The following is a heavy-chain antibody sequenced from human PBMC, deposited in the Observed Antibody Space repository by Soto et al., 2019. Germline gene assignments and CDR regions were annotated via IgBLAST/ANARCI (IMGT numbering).Heavy chain of an antibody. Sequence: QVQLQQWGAGLLKPSETLSLTCAVYGGSFSGYYWSWIRQPPGKGLEWIGEINHSGSTNYNPSLKSRVTISVDTFKNQFSLKLSSVTAADTAVYYCARSIAVAEVPGYWGQGTLVTVSS. CDR1: GGSFSGYY. CDR2: INHSGST. CDR3: ARSIAVAEVPGY. D-gene: IGHD6-19*01. J-gene: IGHJ4*02. V-gene: IGHV4-34*01.